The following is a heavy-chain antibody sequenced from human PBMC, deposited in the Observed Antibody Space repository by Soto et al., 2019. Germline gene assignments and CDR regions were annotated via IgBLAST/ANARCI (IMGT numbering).Heavy chain of an antibody. V-gene: IGHV4-30-4*01. CDR3: ASRYLY. CDR1: GDSISNGDYY. D-gene: IGHD3-16*02. J-gene: IGHJ4*02. Sequence: LSLTCTVSGDSISNGDYYWSWIRQPPGRGLEWIGYIDSSGSTYYNPSLKSRLTMSVDMSKNQFSLRLTSVTAADTAVYYCASRYLYWGQGLLVTVSS. CDR2: IDSSGST.